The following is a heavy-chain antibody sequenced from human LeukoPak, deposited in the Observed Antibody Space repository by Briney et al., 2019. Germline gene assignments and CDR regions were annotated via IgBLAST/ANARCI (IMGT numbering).Heavy chain of an antibody. CDR3: ARDGGDMFNWFDS. D-gene: IGHD3-10*02. J-gene: IGHJ5*01. CDR2: ISSRSDI. Sequence: GGSLRLSCTASGFTFISHTMTWVRPAPGKGLEGVSSISSRSDIYYAESVKGRFTISRDNAKNSVSLQMSTVRADDTAVYYCARDGGDMFNWFDSWGQGTLVTVSS. CDR1: GFTFISHT. V-gene: IGHV3-21*06.